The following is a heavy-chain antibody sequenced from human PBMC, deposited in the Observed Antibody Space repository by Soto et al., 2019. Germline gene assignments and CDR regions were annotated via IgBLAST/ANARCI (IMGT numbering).Heavy chain of an antibody. D-gene: IGHD6-19*01. CDR1: GGTFSSYA. CDR2: IIPIFGTA. Sequence: SVKVSCKASGGTFSSYAISWVRQAPGQGLEWMGGIIPIFGTANYAQKFQGRVTITADKSTSTAYMELSSLRSEDTAVYYCARETLSGWYYYYGMDVWGQGTTVTVSS. V-gene: IGHV1-69*06. J-gene: IGHJ6*02. CDR3: ARETLSGWYYYYGMDV.